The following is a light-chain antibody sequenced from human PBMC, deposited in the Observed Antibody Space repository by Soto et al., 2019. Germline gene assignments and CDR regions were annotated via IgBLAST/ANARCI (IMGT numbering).Light chain of an antibody. V-gene: IGLV2-14*01. Sequence: QSALTQPASVSGSPGQSITISCTGTSSDVGGYNYVSWYQQHPGKAPKLMIYDVSNRPSGVSNRFSGSKSGNTASLTISWLQAEDEADYYCSSYTSSSTLVVFCGGTKLTVL. CDR2: DVS. J-gene: IGLJ2*01. CDR3: SSYTSSSTLVV. CDR1: SSDVGGYNY.